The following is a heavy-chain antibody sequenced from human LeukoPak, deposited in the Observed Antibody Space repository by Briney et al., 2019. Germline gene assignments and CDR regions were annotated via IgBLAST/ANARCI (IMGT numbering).Heavy chain of an antibody. J-gene: IGHJ4*01. CDR1: GVSISNNYYY. V-gene: IGHV4-39*01. D-gene: IGHD1-26*01. CDR3: ATLGLLRGAGFNLATHFDF. Sequence: SQTLSLTCPVPGVSISNNYYYWAWIREPAGTGLDLIGYVHYTGRTFYNSSLKSRVTISANTSQNQFSLSLTSVTAADTAVYFCATLGLLRGAGFNLATHFDFWGQGTLVTVSS. CDR2: VHYTGRT.